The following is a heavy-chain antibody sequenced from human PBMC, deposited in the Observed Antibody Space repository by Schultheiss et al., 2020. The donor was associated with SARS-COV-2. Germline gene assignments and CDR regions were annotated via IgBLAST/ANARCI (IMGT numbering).Heavy chain of an antibody. D-gene: IGHD6-19*01. V-gene: IGHV3-9*01. CDR1: GFTFDDYA. CDR3: AKGGSSGLYLVTGWNY. J-gene: IGHJ4*02. Sequence: GGSLRLSCAASGFTFDDYAMHWVRQAPGKGLEWVSGISWNSGSIGYADSVKGRFTISRDNAKNSLYLQMNSLRAEDTALYYCAKGGSSGLYLVTGWNYWGQGTLVTVSS. CDR2: ISWNSGSI.